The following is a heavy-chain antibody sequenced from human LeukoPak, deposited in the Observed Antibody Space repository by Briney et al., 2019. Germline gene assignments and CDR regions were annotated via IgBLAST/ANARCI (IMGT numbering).Heavy chain of an antibody. J-gene: IGHJ3*02. CDR2: ISSSSSYI. CDR3: AKHEKLRRVMATISGAFDI. D-gene: IGHD5-24*01. Sequence: PGGSLRLSCAASGFTFSSYSMNWVRQAPGKGLEWVSSISSSSSYIYYADSVKGRFTISRDNAKNSLYLQMNSLRAEDTAVYYCAKHEKLRRVMATISGAFDIWGQGTMVTVSS. CDR1: GFTFSSYS. V-gene: IGHV3-21*01.